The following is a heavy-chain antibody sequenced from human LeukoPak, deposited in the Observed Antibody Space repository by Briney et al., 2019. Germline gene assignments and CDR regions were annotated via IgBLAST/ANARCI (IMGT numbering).Heavy chain of an antibody. Sequence: PGGSLRLSCAASGFTFSGSAMHWVRQASGKGLEWVGRIRSKANSYATAYAASVKGRFTISRDDSKNTAYLQMSSLKTEDTAVYYCTRRSEPPYYYYGMDVWGQGTTVTVSS. CDR2: IRSKANSYAT. CDR1: GFTFSGSA. J-gene: IGHJ6*02. CDR3: TRRSEPPYYYYGMDV. V-gene: IGHV3-73*01.